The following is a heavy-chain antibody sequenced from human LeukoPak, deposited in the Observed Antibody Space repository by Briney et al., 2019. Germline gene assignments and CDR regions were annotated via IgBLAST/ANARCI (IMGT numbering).Heavy chain of an antibody. CDR2: IYYSGST. J-gene: IGHJ5*02. D-gene: IGHD1-26*01. V-gene: IGHV4-31*03. CDR3: AKVIESWFDP. CDR1: GGSVSSGSYY. Sequence: SETLSLTCTVSGGSVSSGSYYWSWIRQHPGKGLEWIGYIYYSGSTYYNPSLKSRVTISVDTSKNQFSLKLSSVTAADTAVYYCAKVIESWFDPWGQGTLVTVSS.